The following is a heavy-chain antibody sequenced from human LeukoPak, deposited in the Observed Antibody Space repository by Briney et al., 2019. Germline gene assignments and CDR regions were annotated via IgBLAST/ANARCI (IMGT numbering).Heavy chain of an antibody. J-gene: IGHJ4*02. V-gene: IGHV1-2*02. CDR2: INPNSGGT. CDR3: ARQNYGAAPLRY. D-gene: IGHD4/OR15-4a*01. Sequence: ASVKVSCKASGYTFTGYYMHWVRQAPGQGLEWMGWINPNSGGTNYAQKFQGRVTMTWDTSISTAYMELSRLRSDDTAVYYCARQNYGAAPLRYWGQGTLVTVSS. CDR1: GYTFTGYY.